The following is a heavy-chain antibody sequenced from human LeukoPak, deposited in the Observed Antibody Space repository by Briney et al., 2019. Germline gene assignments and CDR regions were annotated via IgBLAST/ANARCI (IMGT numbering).Heavy chain of an antibody. CDR3: ARDIPYGLSYFDY. V-gene: IGHV3-7*04. D-gene: IGHD2-2*02. CDR2: IKEDGSDA. J-gene: IGHJ4*02. Sequence: GGSLRLSCSASGFTFRSFWMTWVRQAPGKGLELVANIKEDGSDANYVDAVKGRFTISRDNAKDSLYLQMDSVRPEDTAVYYCARDIPYGLSYFDYWGQGTLVTVSS. CDR1: GFTFRSFW.